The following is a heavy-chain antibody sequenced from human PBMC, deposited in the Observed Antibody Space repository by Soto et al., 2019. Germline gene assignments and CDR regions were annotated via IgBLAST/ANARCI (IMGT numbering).Heavy chain of an antibody. D-gene: IGHD2-15*01. CDR2: ISYDGSNK. V-gene: IGHV3-30*03. Sequence: QVQLVESGGGVVQPGRSLRLSCAASGFTFSSYGMHWVRQAPGKGLEWVAVISYDGSNKYYVDSVKGRFTISRDNSKNTLYLQMNSLRAEDTAVYYCATPGGYCSGGSCHWGQGTLVTVSS. CDR3: ATPGGYCSGGSCH. J-gene: IGHJ4*02. CDR1: GFTFSSYG.